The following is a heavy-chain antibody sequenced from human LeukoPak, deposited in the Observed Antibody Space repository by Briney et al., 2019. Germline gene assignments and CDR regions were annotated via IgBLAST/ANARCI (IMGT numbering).Heavy chain of an antibody. D-gene: IGHD2-2*01. Sequence: GGSLRLACSPAGFTLGDFGMRWVRQAPGKRLEWEGFILAKAYGGATKYAASVNRRFRIPRDDSQTIANLQMNDLKTEDTAVYHCTSAPHPRCSSSGCYLDYWGQGTLVTVSS. J-gene: IGHJ4*02. V-gene: IGHV3-49*04. CDR2: ILAKAYGGAT. CDR3: TSAPHPRCSSSGCYLDY. CDR1: GFTLGDFG.